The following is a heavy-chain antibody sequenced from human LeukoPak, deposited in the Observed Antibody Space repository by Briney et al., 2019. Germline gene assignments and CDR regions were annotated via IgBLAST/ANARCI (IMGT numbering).Heavy chain of an antibody. CDR3: ARELPLSTNSYDSSAIDLGY. D-gene: IGHD3-22*01. J-gene: IGHJ4*02. V-gene: IGHV3-21*01. CDR1: GFSFSTYN. CDR2: ITSDSRYR. Sequence: TGGSLRLSCEASGFSFSTYNMNWVRQAPGKGLEWISSITSDSRYRYYADSVKGRFTISRDNAKNSLYLQMNSLRAEDTAVYYCARELPLSTNSYDSSAIDLGYRGQGTLVTVSS.